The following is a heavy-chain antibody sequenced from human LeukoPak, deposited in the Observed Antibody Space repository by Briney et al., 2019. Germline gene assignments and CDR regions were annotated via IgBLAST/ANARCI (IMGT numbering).Heavy chain of an antibody. CDR1: GGSISSGSYY. V-gene: IGHV4-61*02. D-gene: IGHD3-16*01. CDR2: IYTSGST. Sequence: SETLSLTCTVSGGSISSGSYYWRWIRQPAGKGLEWIGRIYTSGSTNYNPSLKSRVTISVDTSNNQFSLKVSSVNAADTAVYYCARDLYVYMDVWGKGTTATVSS. J-gene: IGHJ6*03. CDR3: ARDLYVYMDV.